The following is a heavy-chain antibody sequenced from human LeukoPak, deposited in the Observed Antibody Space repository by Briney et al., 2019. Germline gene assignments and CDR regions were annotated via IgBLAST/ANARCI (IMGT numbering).Heavy chain of an antibody. Sequence: GGSLRLSCAASGFTFSTYSMHWVRQAPGKGLEWVSSIRSGSTYINYADSVKGRFTISRNDAKNSLYLQMNSLRAEDTAVYYCARDGIFDYWGQGTLVTVSS. CDR1: GFTFSTYS. V-gene: IGHV3-21*01. J-gene: IGHJ4*02. CDR2: IRSGSTYI. CDR3: ARDGIFDY.